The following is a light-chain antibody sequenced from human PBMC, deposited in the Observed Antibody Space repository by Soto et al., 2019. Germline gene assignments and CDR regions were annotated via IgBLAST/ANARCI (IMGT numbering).Light chain of an antibody. CDR2: TTS. CDR1: QDIRND. J-gene: IGKJ2*01. Sequence: DIQMTQSPSSLSASVGDRVTITCRASQDIRNDIGWYQQKPGQAPKHLIYTTSNLQTGGPSRFSGSGSGTELTLTINNLQPEDFATYYCLQHHSYPYTSGQGTKLEIK. CDR3: LQHHSYPYT. V-gene: IGKV1-17*02.